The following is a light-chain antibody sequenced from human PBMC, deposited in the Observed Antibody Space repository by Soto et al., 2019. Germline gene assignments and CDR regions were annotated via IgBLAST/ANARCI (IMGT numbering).Light chain of an antibody. CDR2: EVN. J-gene: IGLJ1*01. V-gene: IGLV2-8*01. Sequence: SALTQPPSASGSPGQSVAISCTGTSSDVGGYNYVSWYQQHPGKAPKLMIYEVNKWPSGVPDRFSGSKSGNTASLTVSGLQAEDEADYYCSSYAGSSNVLGTGTKVTVL. CDR1: SSDVGGYNY. CDR3: SSYAGSSNV.